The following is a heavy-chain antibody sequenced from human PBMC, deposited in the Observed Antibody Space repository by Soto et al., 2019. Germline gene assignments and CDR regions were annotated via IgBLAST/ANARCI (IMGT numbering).Heavy chain of an antibody. D-gene: IGHD2-21*01. V-gene: IGHV3-74*01. Sequence: EVQLVESGGGLVQPGGSLRLSCAAPGFTFGSYWMHWVRQAPGKGLVWVSHISLDGSRTTSADSVKGRFTISRANAKSTLYLQMNSPRAEDTAVYYCARAPPGYSLGYRYSGIDVWGQGTTVTVSS. J-gene: IGHJ6*02. CDR3: ARAPPGYSLGYRYSGIDV. CDR2: ISLDGSRT. CDR1: GFTFGSYW.